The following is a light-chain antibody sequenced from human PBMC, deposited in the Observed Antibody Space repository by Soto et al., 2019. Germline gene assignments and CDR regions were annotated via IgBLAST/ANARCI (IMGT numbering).Light chain of an antibody. Sequence: EIVMTQSPATLSVSPGERATLPCRASQSVSSNLAWFQQKPGQAPRLLIYGASTRATGIPARFSGSGSGTEFTLSICSLQSEDFAVYYCQQYNNWPPWTFGQGTKVEIK. CDR1: QSVSSN. CDR2: GAS. J-gene: IGKJ1*01. CDR3: QQYNNWPPWT. V-gene: IGKV3-15*01.